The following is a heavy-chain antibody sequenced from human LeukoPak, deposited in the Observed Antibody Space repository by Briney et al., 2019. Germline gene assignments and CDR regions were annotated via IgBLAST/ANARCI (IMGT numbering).Heavy chain of an antibody. CDR3: ARDNSARDEAWWFNP. Sequence: GASVKVSCKAFGYTFTSNYMHWVRQAPGQGLEWMGVISPSGGSTTYAQKFQGRVTLTRDMSTSTDYLELSSLRSEDTAVYYCARDNSARDEAWWFNPWGQGTLVTVSS. D-gene: IGHD5-24*01. V-gene: IGHV1-46*01. J-gene: IGHJ5*02. CDR2: ISPSGGST. CDR1: GYTFTSNY.